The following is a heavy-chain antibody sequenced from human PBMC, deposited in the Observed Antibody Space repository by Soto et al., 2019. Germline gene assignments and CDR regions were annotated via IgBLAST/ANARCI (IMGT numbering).Heavy chain of an antibody. D-gene: IGHD2-15*01. CDR1: GGTFSSYA. V-gene: IGHV1-69*01. CDR3: ARGGYCRGGSCLSDV. Sequence: QVQLVQSGAEVKKPGSSVKVSCKASGGTFSSYAISWVRQAPGQGLAWMGGIIPIFGKANYAQKFQGRVTITADESTSTAYIELSSLRSEDTAVYYCARGGYCRGGSCLSDVWGQGTTVTGSS. CDR2: IIPIFGKA. J-gene: IGHJ6*02.